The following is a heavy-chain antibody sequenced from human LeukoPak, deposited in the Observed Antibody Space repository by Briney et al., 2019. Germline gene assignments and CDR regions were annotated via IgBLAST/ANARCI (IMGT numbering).Heavy chain of an antibody. CDR2: ISGSGGST. D-gene: IGHD1-26*01. CDR3: AKAGSIRFDY. CDR1: GFTFSSYC. J-gene: IGHJ4*02. Sequence: GSLRLSCAASGFTFSSYCMSWVRQAPGKGLEWVSAISGSGGSTYYADSMKGRFIISRDNSKNTLYLQMNSLRAEDTAVYYCAKAGSIRFDYWGQGILVTVSS. V-gene: IGHV3-23*01.